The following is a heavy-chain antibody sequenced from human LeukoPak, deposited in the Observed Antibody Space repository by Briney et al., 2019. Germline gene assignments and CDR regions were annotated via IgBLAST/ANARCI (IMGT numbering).Heavy chain of an antibody. J-gene: IGHJ4*02. D-gene: IGHD3-10*01. V-gene: IGHV3-30*03. CDR1: GFTFSSYG. Sequence: GGSLRLSCAASGFTFSSYGMHWVRQAPGKGLEWVAVISYDGSNKYYADSVKGRFTISRDNSKNTLYLQMNSLRAEDTAVYYCASPVVVRGVYFDYWGQGTLVTVSS. CDR2: ISYDGSNK. CDR3: ASPVVVRGVYFDY.